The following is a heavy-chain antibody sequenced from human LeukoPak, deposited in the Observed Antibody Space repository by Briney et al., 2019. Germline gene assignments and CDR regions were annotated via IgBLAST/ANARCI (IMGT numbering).Heavy chain of an antibody. J-gene: IGHJ4*02. D-gene: IGHD3-10*01. CDR3: ARDAISRGIIDY. V-gene: IGHV1-2*02. CDR1: GYRFTGYY. Sequence: GASVKVSCKASGYRFTGYYVHWVRQAPGQGPEWMGWINPDSGGTNFAQRFQGRATLTRDTSISTAYMELSRLTSDDTAVYYCARDAISRGIIDYWGQGTLVTVSS. CDR2: INPDSGGT.